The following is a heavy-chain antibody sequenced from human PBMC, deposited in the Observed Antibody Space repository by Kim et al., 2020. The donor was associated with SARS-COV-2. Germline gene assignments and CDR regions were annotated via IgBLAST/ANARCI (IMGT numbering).Heavy chain of an antibody. V-gene: IGHV3-30*05. CDR3: ARAEYSTSPNFDF. Sequence: YYAHSVKGRFTISRDNSRNRLYLQMNSLRGDGTAVYYCARAEYSTSPNFDFWGQGTLVTVSS. D-gene: IGHD6-6*01. J-gene: IGHJ4*02.